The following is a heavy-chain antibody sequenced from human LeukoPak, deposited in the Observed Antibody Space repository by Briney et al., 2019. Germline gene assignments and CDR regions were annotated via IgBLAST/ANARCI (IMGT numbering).Heavy chain of an antibody. CDR2: INPNSGGT. D-gene: IGHD6-13*01. CDR1: GYTFTGYY. Sequence: ASVKVSCEASGYTFTGYYMHWVRQAPGQGLEWMGWINPNSGGTNYAQKFQGRVTMTRDTSISTAYMELSRLRSDDTAVYYCARDSNKAAAPHYWGQGTLVTVSS. CDR3: ARDSNKAAAPHY. V-gene: IGHV1-2*02. J-gene: IGHJ4*02.